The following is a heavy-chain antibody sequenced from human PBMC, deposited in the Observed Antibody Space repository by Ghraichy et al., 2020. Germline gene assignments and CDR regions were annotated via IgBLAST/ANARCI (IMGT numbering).Heavy chain of an antibody. Sequence: LSLTCTVSGGSISSGYYWSWIRQHPGKGLEWIGYIYYSGSTYYNPSLKSRATISVDTSKKQFSLKLSSVTAADTAVYFCARALQSQGRYFDLWGRGSLVTVSS. J-gene: IGHJ2*01. CDR1: GGSISSGYY. CDR3: ARALQSQGRYFDL. V-gene: IGHV4-31*03. CDR2: IYYSGST.